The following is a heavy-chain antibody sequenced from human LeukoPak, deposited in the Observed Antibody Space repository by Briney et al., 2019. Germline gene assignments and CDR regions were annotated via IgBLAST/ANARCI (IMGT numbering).Heavy chain of an antibody. CDR3: ARDSTAYYYFDC. D-gene: IGHD3-22*01. CDR2: ISSSSSHI. V-gene: IGHV3-21*04. CDR1: GFTFSSYS. J-gene: IGHJ4*02. Sequence: GGSLRLSCAASGFTFSSYSMNWVRQAPGKGLEWVSSISSSSSHIYYADSVKGRFTISRDNAKNSLYLQMNSLRAEDTAVYFCARDSTAYYYFDCWGQGTLVTVSS.